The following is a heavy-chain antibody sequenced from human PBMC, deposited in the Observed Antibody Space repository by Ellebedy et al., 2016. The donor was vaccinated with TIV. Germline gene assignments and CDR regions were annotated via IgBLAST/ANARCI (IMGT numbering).Heavy chain of an antibody. CDR1: GFTFSTYW. CDR3: ARLGVIAAAGASDY. D-gene: IGHD6-13*01. V-gene: IGHV3-74*01. J-gene: IGHJ4*02. Sequence: PGGSLRLSCAASGFTFSTYWIHWVRKVPGKGLFWVSRINQDGSRTDYADSVKGRFTISRDNAKNTLYLQMHSLRDDDTAVYYCARLGVIAAAGASDYWGQGTLVIVSS. CDR2: INQDGSRT.